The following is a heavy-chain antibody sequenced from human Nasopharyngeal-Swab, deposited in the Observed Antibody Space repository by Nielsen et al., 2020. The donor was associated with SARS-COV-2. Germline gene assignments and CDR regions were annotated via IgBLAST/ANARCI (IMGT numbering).Heavy chain of an antibody. D-gene: IGHD3-10*01. V-gene: IGHV5-10-1*01. Sequence: VRQMPGKGLEWMGRIDPSDSYTNYSPSFQGHVTISADKSISTAYLQWSSLKVSDTAMYYCATSYYYGSGSYYTFSYYYGMDVWGQGTTVTVSS. J-gene: IGHJ6*02. CDR2: IDPSDSYT. CDR3: ATSYYYGSGSYYTFSYYYGMDV.